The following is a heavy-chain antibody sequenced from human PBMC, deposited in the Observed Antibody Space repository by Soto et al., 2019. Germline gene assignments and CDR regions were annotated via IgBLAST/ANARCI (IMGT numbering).Heavy chain of an antibody. CDR3: ARLRSDACDI. CDR2: ISSSSSHK. Sequence: EVQLVESGGGLVKPGESLRLSCAASGFTFNYFTMNWVRQSPGKGLERVASISSSSSHKYSADSVRGRSTFSRDNANNSRYLKMNSLRYEDTAVYSGARLRSDACDIWGQGPLFTVSS. CDR1: GFTFNYFT. J-gene: IGHJ3*02. V-gene: IGHV3-21*04. D-gene: IGHD3-16*01.